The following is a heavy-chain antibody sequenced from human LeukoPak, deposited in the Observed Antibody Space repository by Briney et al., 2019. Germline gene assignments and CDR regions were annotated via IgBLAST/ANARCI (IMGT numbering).Heavy chain of an antibody. CDR2: IWYDGSNK. V-gene: IGHV3-33*01. CDR1: GFTFSSYG. J-gene: IGHJ4*02. CDR3: ARECGDYYFDY. Sequence: GRSLRLSCAASGFTFSSYGMHWVRQAPGKGLEWVAVIWYDGSNKYYADSVKGRFTISRDNSKNTLYLQMNSLRAEDTAVYYCARECGDYYFDYWGQGTLVTVSS. D-gene: IGHD4-17*01.